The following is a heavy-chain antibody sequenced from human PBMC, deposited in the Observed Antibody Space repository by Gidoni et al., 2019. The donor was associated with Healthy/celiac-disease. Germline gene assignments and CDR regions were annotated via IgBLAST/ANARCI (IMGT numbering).Heavy chain of an antibody. V-gene: IGHV3-30*18. CDR3: AKALEWLTDYYYYGMDV. CDR1: GFTFSSYG. CDR2: ISYDGRNK. J-gene: IGHJ6*02. Sequence: QVQLVESGGGVVQPGRSLRLSCAASGFTFSSYGMHWVRQAPGKGLEWVTFISYDGRNKYYADSVKGRFTISRDNSKNTLYLQMNSLRAEDTAVYYCAKALEWLTDYYYYGMDVWGQGTTVTVSS. D-gene: IGHD3-3*01.